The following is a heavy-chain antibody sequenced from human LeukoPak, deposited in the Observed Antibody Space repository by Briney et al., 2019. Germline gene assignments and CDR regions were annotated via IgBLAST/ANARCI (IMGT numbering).Heavy chain of an antibody. CDR1: GFAFSGYS. J-gene: IGHJ4*02. Sequence: RTGGSLRLSCAASGFAFSGYSMNWIRQAPGKGLEWVAYISYSSYTIHYADSVKGRFTISRDNAKNSLYLQMSSLRAEDTAMYYCARDGDGNFDYWGQGTLVTVSS. CDR3: ARDGDGNFDY. D-gene: IGHD4-17*01. CDR2: ISYSSYTI. V-gene: IGHV3-48*04.